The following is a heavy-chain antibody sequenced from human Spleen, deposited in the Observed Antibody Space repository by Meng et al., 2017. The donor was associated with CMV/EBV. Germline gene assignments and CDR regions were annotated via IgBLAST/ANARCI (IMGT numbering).Heavy chain of an antibody. J-gene: IGHJ4*02. CDR1: GFTFTTSA. Sequence: SVKVSCKASGFTFTTSAVQWVRQARGQRLEWIGWIVVGSGNTNCAQKFQERVSITRDMSTSTAYMKLSSLRSQDTAVYYCTRAAFFYDSSAHMAYWGQGTLVTVSS. CDR2: IVVGSGNT. D-gene: IGHD3-22*01. V-gene: IGHV1-58*01. CDR3: TRAAFFYDSSAHMAY.